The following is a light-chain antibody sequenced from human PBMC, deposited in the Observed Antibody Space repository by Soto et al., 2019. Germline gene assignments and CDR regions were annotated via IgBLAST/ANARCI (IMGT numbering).Light chain of an antibody. CDR2: DSS. J-gene: IGKJ5*01. CDR3: QQRKHWPPIT. V-gene: IGKV3-11*01. Sequence: EVELTQSPATLSLSPGETATLSCRASQSVDKFLAWYQQRPGPPPRLLIFDSSNRAAGVPVRFSGSGSGTVFTLTIGSLEPEDSAVYFCQQRKHWPPITFGQGTRLEIK. CDR1: QSVDKF.